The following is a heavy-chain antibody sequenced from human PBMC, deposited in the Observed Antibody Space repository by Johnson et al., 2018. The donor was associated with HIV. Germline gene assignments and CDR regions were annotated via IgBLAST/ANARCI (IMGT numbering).Heavy chain of an antibody. CDR2: ISYDGSNK. Sequence: QVQLVESGGGLVQPGGSLKLSCEASGFTFSNVWMHWVRQAPGRGLEWVAVISYDGSNKYYADSVKGRFTISRDNSKNTLYWQMNSLRAEDTALYYCAVTVHSSGWYGGDDAFDICGQGTVVAVSS. D-gene: IGHD6-19*01. J-gene: IGHJ3*02. CDR1: GFTFSNVW. V-gene: IGHV3-30*03. CDR3: AVTVHSSGWYGGDDAFDI.